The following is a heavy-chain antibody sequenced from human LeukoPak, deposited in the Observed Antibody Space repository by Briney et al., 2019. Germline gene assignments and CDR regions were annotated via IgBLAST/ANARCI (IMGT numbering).Heavy chain of an antibody. CDR1: GFTFSSYA. J-gene: IGHJ3*02. V-gene: IGHV3-23*01. CDR3: ATTQWLVDAFDI. D-gene: IGHD6-19*01. Sequence: PGGSLRLSCAASGFTFSSYAMSWVRQAPGKGLEWVSATSGGGGSTYYADSVKGRFTISRDNSKNTLYLQMNSLRAEDTAVYYCATTQWLVDAFDIWGQGTMVTVSS. CDR2: TSGGGGST.